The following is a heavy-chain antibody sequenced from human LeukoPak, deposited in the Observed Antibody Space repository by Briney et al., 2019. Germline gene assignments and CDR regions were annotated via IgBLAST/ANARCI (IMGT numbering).Heavy chain of an antibody. CDR2: INSDGSST. Sequence: GGSLRLSCAASGFTSSSYWMHWVRQAPGKGLVWASRINSDGSSTSYADSVKGRFTISRDNAKNTLYLQMNSLRAEDTAVYYCVRSSHYDFWSGINTWGQGTLVTVSS. CDR1: GFTSSSYW. J-gene: IGHJ4*02. D-gene: IGHD3-3*01. CDR3: VRSSHYDFWSGINT. V-gene: IGHV3-74*01.